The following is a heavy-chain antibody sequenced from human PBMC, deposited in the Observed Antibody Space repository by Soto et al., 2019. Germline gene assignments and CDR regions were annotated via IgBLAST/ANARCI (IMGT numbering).Heavy chain of an antibody. J-gene: IGHJ4*02. CDR3: ARNSGSYPGYFDY. CDR1: GYSFTSYW. Sequence: GESLKISCKGSGYSFTSYWIGWVRQMPGKGLEWMGIIYAGDSDTRNSPSFQGQVTISVDKSINTAYLQWSSLKASDTAMYYCARNSGSYPGYFDYWGQGTLVTVS. V-gene: IGHV5-51*01. CDR2: IYAGDSDT. D-gene: IGHD1-26*01.